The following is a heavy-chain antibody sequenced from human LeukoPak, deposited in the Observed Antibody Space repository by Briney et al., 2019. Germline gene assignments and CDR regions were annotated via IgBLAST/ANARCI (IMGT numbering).Heavy chain of an antibody. J-gene: IGHJ4*02. D-gene: IGHD5-18*01. V-gene: IGHV1-2*02. CDR3: ATEVTD. Sequence: ASVKVSCKASGYTFSGYYVHWVRQAPGQGLEWMGWINPNSGGTKYAQKFQGRVTMTRDTSISTAYMELSRLRSDDTAVYYCATEVTDWGQGTLVTVSS. CDR2: INPNSGGT. CDR1: GYTFSGYY.